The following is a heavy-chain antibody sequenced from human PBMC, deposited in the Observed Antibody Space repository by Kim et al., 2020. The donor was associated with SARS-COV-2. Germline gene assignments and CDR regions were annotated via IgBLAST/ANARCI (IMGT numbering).Heavy chain of an antibody. Sequence: KGRFTISRDKAKNSLYLQMNSLRAGDTALYYCAKDRHYYGSGSYPSFDYWGQGTLVTVSS. J-gene: IGHJ4*02. CDR3: AKDRHYYGSGSYPSFDY. V-gene: IGHV3-9*01. D-gene: IGHD3-10*01.